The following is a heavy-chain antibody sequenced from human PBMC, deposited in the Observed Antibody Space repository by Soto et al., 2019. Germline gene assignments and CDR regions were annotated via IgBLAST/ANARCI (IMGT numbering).Heavy chain of an antibody. D-gene: IGHD4-17*01. V-gene: IGHV4-4*02. CDR1: GGSISSSNW. J-gene: IGHJ6*02. CDR3: ARVYHGEYGPSYYGMDV. CDR2: IYHSGST. Sequence: SETLSLTCAVSGGSISSSNWCSWGRQPPGKGLEWIGVIYHSGSTNYNPSLKSRVTISVDKSKNQFSLKLSSVTAADTAVYYCARVYHGEYGPSYYGMDVWGQGTTGTGSS.